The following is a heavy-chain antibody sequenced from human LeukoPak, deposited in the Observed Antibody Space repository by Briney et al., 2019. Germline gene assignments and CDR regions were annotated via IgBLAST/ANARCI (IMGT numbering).Heavy chain of an antibody. CDR3: ARAIVPAAFDF. Sequence: PGGSLRLSRAASGFSFSDSSMNWGRQAPGKGLEWVSSITSSSSYISYADSVKGRFTISRDNAKNSLYLHMSSLRVEDTALYYCARAIVPAAFDFWGQGTLVTVSS. CDR1: GFSFSDSS. D-gene: IGHD2-2*01. CDR2: ITSSSSYI. V-gene: IGHV3-21*01. J-gene: IGHJ4*02.